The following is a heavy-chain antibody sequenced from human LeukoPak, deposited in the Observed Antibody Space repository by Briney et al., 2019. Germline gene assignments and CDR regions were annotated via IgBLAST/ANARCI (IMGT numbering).Heavy chain of an antibody. J-gene: IGHJ4*02. Sequence: SETLSLTCAVSGGSISSGGYSWSWIRQPPGKGLEWIGYIYHSGSTYYNPSLKSRVTISVDRSKNQFSLKLSSVTAADTAVYYYARAQRTMVRGVYSTHFDYWGQGTLVTVSS. V-gene: IGHV4-30-2*01. CDR2: IYHSGST. D-gene: IGHD3-10*01. CDR3: ARAQRTMVRGVYSTHFDY. CDR1: GGSISSGGYS.